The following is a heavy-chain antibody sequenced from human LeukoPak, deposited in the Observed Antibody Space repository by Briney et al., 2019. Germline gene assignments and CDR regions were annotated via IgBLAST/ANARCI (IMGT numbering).Heavy chain of an antibody. V-gene: IGHV5-51*01. D-gene: IGHD4-23*01. CDR1: GYSFNNYW. J-gene: IGHJ4*02. Sequence: GESLKISCKGSGYSFNNYWIGWVRQMPGKGLEWMGITYPADSETRYSPSFQGQVTISAGKSISTAFLQWSSLKASDTAMYYCATGTLTVATPYFHHWGQGTLVTVSS. CDR2: TYPADSET. CDR3: ATGTLTVATPYFHH.